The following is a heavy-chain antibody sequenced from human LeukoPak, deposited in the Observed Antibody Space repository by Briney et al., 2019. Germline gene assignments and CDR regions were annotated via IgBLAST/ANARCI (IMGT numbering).Heavy chain of an antibody. Sequence: GGSLRLSCAASRFTVSRNYMIWVRQAPAQGQEGVADSYSECWKYYPDHVKGQFTIYRDSSKNTSYLQMNTLLADDTAVYYFARLTVSGQFDYWGQGTLVTVSS. V-gene: IGHV3-53*01. CDR1: RFTVSRNY. J-gene: IGHJ4*02. D-gene: IGHD6-19*01. CDR3: ARLTVSGQFDY. CDR2: SYSECWK.